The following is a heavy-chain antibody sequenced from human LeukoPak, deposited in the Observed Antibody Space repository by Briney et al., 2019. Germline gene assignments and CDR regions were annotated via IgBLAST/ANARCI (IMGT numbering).Heavy chain of an antibody. V-gene: IGHV3-23*01. Sequence: GGSLRLSCAASGFTFSSYAMSWVRQAPGEGLEWVSTVSGSNGNTHYADSVKGRFTISRDNSKNTLYLQMNSLRADDTAVYYCVRESPVAAVGRSWFDPWGQGTLVTVSS. CDR1: GFTFSSYA. D-gene: IGHD6-13*01. CDR3: VRESPVAAVGRSWFDP. CDR2: VSGSNGNT. J-gene: IGHJ5*02.